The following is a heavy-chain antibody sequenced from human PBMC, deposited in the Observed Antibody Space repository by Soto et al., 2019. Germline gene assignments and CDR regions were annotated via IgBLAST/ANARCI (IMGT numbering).Heavy chain of an antibody. J-gene: IGHJ3*02. D-gene: IGHD3-3*01. V-gene: IGHV4-39*01. Sequence: SETLSLTCTVSGGSISSSSYYWGWIRQPPGKGLEWIGSIYYSGSTYYNPSLKSRVTISVDTSKNQFSLKLSSVTAADTAVYYCASLFGGRPGGDAFDISGQATMVTVSS. CDR1: GGSISSSSYY. CDR2: IYYSGST. CDR3: ASLFGGRPGGDAFDI.